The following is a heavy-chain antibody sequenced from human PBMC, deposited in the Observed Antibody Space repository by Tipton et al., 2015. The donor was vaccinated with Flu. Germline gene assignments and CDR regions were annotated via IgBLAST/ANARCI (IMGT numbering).Heavy chain of an antibody. Sequence: VQLVQSGAEVKKPGESLKISCKGFGDSFISYWIGWVRQMPGKGLEWMGIIYPDDSDTRYSPSFQGQVTFSADKSVNTAYLQWRSQKASDTAIYFCVRQNCRGDCGPDYWGQGTLVTGSS. J-gene: IGHJ4*02. CDR3: VRQNCRGDCGPDY. CDR1: GDSFISYW. V-gene: IGHV5-51*01. CDR2: IYPDDSDT. D-gene: IGHD2-21*01.